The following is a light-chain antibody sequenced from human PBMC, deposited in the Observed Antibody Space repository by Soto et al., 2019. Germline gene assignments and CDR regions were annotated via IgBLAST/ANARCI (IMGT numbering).Light chain of an antibody. J-gene: IGKJ4*01. CDR3: MQGTHWPLT. Sequence: DVVMTQSPLSLPVTLGQPASISCRSSQSLVYSDGNTYLNWFQQRPGQSPRRLIYKVSNRDSGVPDRLSGSGSGTDFTLKISRGEAEDVGIYYCMQGTHWPLTFGGGTKVEIK. V-gene: IGKV2-30*01. CDR2: KVS. CDR1: QSLVYSDGNTY.